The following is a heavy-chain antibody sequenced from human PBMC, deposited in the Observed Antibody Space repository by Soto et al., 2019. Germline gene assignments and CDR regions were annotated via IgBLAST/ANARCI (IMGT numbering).Heavy chain of an antibody. D-gene: IGHD3-10*01. J-gene: IGHJ4*02. V-gene: IGHV1-46*03. Sequence: QVQLVQSGAEVKKPGASVKVSCKAAGYTFTSYYMHWVRQAPGQELEWMGIINPSGGSTSYAQKFQGLVTMTNDTSTSIVYLEMSRLRSEDTAVYYCARVGSNVKSYYYFDYWGQGTLVTVSS. CDR2: INPSGGST. CDR1: GYTFTSYY. CDR3: ARVGSNVKSYYYFDY.